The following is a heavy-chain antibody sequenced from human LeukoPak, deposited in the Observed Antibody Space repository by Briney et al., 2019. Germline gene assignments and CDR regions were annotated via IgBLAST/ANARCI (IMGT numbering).Heavy chain of an antibody. CDR3: AREPKTILMVYAILDY. V-gene: IGHV3-30*04. D-gene: IGHD2-8*01. Sequence: GGSLRLSCAASGFTFSSYAMHWVRQAPGKGLEWVAVISYDGSNKYYADSVKGRFTISRDNSKNTLYLQMNSLRAEDTAVYYCAREPKTILMVYAILDYWGQGTLVTVSS. CDR1: GFTFSSYA. CDR2: ISYDGSNK. J-gene: IGHJ4*02.